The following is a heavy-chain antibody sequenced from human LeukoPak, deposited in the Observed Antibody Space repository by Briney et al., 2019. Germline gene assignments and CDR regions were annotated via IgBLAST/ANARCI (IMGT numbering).Heavy chain of an antibody. Sequence: GASVKVFCKASGYIFTKYDVHWVRQAPGQRPEWMGWIKAGNGDTKYSQNFQDRLTINRDTSASTVYMELSSLTSEDTALYYCARDDCGDTCYPGGYWGQGTLVTVSS. J-gene: IGHJ4*02. V-gene: IGHV1-3*01. CDR2: IKAGNGDT. D-gene: IGHD2-21*01. CDR3: ARDDCGDTCYPGGY. CDR1: GYIFTKYD.